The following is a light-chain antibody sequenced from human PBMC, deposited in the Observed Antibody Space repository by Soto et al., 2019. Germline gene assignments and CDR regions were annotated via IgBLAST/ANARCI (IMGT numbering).Light chain of an antibody. CDR1: SSDVGVYDF. V-gene: IGLV2-14*01. Sequence: QSALAQPASVSGSPGQSITFSCTGTSSDVGVYDFVSWYQQYPGKAPKVVIYDVNNRPSGVSARFSGSKSGNTASLTISGLQAEDEADYYCSSYTSSSTLDVFGTGTKLTVL. J-gene: IGLJ1*01. CDR3: SSYTSSSTLDV. CDR2: DVN.